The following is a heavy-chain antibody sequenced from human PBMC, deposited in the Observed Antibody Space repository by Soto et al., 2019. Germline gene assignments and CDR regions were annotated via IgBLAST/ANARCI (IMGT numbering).Heavy chain of an antibody. D-gene: IGHD3-10*01. V-gene: IGHV3-23*01. CDR2: ISGSGDST. CDR1: GFTFSSYA. CDR3: ARDLYSFGEPGRFDP. Sequence: PGGSLRLSCSASGFTFSSYAMSWVRQAPGKGLEWVSAISGSGDSTYYADSVKGRFTISRDNSKNTLYLQMNSLRAEDTAVYYCARDLYSFGEPGRFDPWGQGTLVTVSS. J-gene: IGHJ5*02.